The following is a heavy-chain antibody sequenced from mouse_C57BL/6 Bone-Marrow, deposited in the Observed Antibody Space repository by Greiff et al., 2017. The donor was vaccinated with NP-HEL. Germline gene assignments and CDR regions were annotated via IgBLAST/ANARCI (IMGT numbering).Heavy chain of an antibody. Sequence: QVQLKQSGPELVKPGASVKISCKASGYAFSSSWMNWVKQRPGKGLEWIGRIYPGDGDTNYNGKFKGKATLTADKSSSTAYMQLSSLTSEDSAVYFCASYGNYDWYFDVWGTGTTVTVSS. CDR3: ASYGNYDWYFDV. CDR2: IYPGDGDT. J-gene: IGHJ1*03. V-gene: IGHV1-82*01. D-gene: IGHD2-1*01. CDR1: GYAFSSSW.